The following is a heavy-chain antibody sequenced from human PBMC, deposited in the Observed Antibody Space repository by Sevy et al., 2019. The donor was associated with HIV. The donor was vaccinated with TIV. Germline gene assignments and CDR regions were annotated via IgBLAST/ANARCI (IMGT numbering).Heavy chain of an antibody. Sequence: SETLSLTCAVYGGSFSGYYWSWIRQPPGKGLEWIGEINHSGSTNYNPYLKSRVTISVDTSKNQFSLKLSSVTAADTDVYYCARVGCSSTSCYEDYYYGMDVWGQGTTVTVSS. CDR1: GGSFSGYY. J-gene: IGHJ6*02. D-gene: IGHD2-2*01. CDR3: ARVGCSSTSCYEDYYYGMDV. CDR2: INHSGST. V-gene: IGHV4-34*01.